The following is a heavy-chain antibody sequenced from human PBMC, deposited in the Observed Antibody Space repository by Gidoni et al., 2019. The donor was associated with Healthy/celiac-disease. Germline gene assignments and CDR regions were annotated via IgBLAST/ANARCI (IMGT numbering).Heavy chain of an antibody. CDR3: AKDERYGDYEGVMDV. Sequence: QVQLVESGGGVVQPGRSLRLSCAASGFTFSSYGMHWVRQAPGKGLEWVAVISYDGSNKYYADSVKGRFTISRDNSKNTLYLQMNSLRAEDTAVYYCAKDERYGDYEGVMDVWGKGTTVTVSS. J-gene: IGHJ6*03. D-gene: IGHD4-17*01. CDR2: ISYDGSNK. CDR1: GFTFSSYG. V-gene: IGHV3-30*18.